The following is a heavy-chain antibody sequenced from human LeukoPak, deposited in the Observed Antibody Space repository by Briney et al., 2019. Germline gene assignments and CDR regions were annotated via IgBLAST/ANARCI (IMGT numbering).Heavy chain of an antibody. CDR1: GFTFSSYA. Sequence: GGSLRLSCAASGFTFSSYAMHWVRQAPGKGLEWVAVISYDGSNKYYADSVKGRFTISRDNSKNTLYLQMNSLRAEDTAVYYCAKLPGGLTENWFDPWGQGTLVTVSS. D-gene: IGHD3-10*01. CDR2: ISYDGSNK. CDR3: AKLPGGLTENWFDP. J-gene: IGHJ5*02. V-gene: IGHV3-30-3*01.